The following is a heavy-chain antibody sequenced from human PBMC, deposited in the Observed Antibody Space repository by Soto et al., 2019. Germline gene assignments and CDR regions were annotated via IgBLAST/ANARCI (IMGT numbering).Heavy chain of an antibody. CDR2: INSDGSST. CDR3: ARPRPYCGGDCPDS. J-gene: IGHJ4*02. Sequence: EVQLVESGGGLVQPGGSLRLSCAASGFTFSSYWMNWVRQAPGKGLVWVSRINSDGSSTSYADSVKGRFTISRDNAKNTLYLQMNSLRAEDTAVYYCARPRPYCGGDCPDSWGQGTLVTVSS. V-gene: IGHV3-74*01. CDR1: GFTFSSYW. D-gene: IGHD2-21*02.